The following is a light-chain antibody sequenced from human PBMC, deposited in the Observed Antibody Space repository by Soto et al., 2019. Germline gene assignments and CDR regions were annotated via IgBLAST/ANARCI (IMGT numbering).Light chain of an antibody. Sequence: DIQMPQSPYSLSAAVGDRVTITCRASQNINTYLNWYQQKPGKAPKLLIFDAASLQSGVPSRFSGSGARTDFTLTSTSLPPEDFAPYYCQQTASAPFTFGPGTKVYIK. CDR1: QNINTY. CDR3: QQTASAPFT. V-gene: IGKV1-39*01. J-gene: IGKJ3*01. CDR2: DAA.